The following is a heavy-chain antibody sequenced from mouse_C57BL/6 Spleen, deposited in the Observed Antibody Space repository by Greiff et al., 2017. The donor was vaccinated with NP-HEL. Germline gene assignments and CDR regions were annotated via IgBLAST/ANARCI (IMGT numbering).Heavy chain of an antibody. CDR1: GFSFNTYA. CDR2: IRSKSNNYAT. V-gene: IGHV10-1*01. D-gene: IGHD2-4*01. J-gene: IGHJ4*01. Sequence: GGGLVQPKGSLKLSCAASGFSFNTYAMNWVRQAPGKGLEWVARIRSKSNNYATYYADSVKDRFTISRDDSESMLYLQMNNLKTEDTAMYYCVTYDYDDAMDYWGQGTSVTVSS. CDR3: VTYDYDDAMDY.